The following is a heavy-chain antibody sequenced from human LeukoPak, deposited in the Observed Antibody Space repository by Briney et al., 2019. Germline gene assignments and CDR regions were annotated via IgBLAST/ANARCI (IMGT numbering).Heavy chain of an antibody. Sequence: SETLSLTCTVSGGSISSYYWTWIRQPAGKGLGWIGRIYTSGSTNYNPSLKSRVTMSVDTSKNQFSLKLSSVTAADTAVYYCARESRFDFWSGYWYYYYYMDVWGKGTTVTVSS. CDR3: ARESRFDFWSGYWYYYYYMDV. D-gene: IGHD3-3*01. CDR2: IYTSGST. J-gene: IGHJ6*03. V-gene: IGHV4-4*07. CDR1: GGSISSYY.